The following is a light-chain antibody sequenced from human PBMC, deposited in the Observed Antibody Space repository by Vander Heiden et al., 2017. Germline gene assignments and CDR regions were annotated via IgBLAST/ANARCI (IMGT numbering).Light chain of an antibody. CDR1: QSISAD. J-gene: IGKJ2*01. CDR2: DAS. V-gene: IGKV3-11*01. CDR3: QQHNSWPRT. Sequence: EIVLTQSPATLSLSPGERATLSCRASQSISADLAWYQQKPGQAPRLLIYDASNRATGIPARFSGSGSGTDFTLTISNREPEDFAVYYCQQHNSWPRTFGQGTKVEI.